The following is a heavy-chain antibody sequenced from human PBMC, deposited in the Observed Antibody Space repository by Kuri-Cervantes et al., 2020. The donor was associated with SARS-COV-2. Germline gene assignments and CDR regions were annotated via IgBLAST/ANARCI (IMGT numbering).Heavy chain of an antibody. CDR3: ARNRPYSSSYHYYYMDV. CDR1: GGSISSGGYS. Sequence: SETLSLTCAVSGGSISSGGYSWSWIRQPPGKGLEWIGYIYHSGSTYYNPSLKSRVTISVDRSKNQFSLKLSSVTAADTAVYYCARNRPYSSSYHYYYMDVWGKGTTVTVSS. V-gene: IGHV4-30-2*01. D-gene: IGHD6-13*01. J-gene: IGHJ6*03. CDR2: IYHSGST.